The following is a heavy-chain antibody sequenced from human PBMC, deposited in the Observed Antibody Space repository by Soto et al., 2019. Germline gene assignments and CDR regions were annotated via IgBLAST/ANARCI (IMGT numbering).Heavy chain of an antibody. J-gene: IGHJ4*02. CDR1: GFPFTPYG. V-gene: IGHV3-30*18. D-gene: IGHD6-13*01. Sequence: QVQLVESGGGVVQPGRSLRLSCAASGFPFTPYGMNLVRQAPGKGLEWVAVISYDGSKKYSADSVKGRLTISRDDSKNTVYLQMNSLRDEDTAVYYCAKDPSIAAPVPYWTHWGQGTLVTVS. CDR3: AKDPSIAAPVPYWTH. CDR2: ISYDGSKK.